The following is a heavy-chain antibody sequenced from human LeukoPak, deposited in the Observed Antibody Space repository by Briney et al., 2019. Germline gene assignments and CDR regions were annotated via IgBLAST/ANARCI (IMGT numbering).Heavy chain of an antibody. CDR1: GGTFSSYA. CDR2: IIPIFGTA. D-gene: IGHD2-2*01. V-gene: IGHV1-69*13. Sequence: ASVKVSCKASGGTFSSYAISWVRQAPGQGLEWMGGIIPIFGTANYAQKFQGRVTITADESTSTAYMELSSLRSEDTAVYYCARDRGSTKYNWFDPWGQGTLVTVSS. CDR3: ARDRGSTKYNWFDP. J-gene: IGHJ5*02.